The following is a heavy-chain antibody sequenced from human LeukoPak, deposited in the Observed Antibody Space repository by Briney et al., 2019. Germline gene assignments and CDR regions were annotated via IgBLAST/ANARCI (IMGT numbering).Heavy chain of an antibody. V-gene: IGHV4-34*01. D-gene: IGHD2-2*01. J-gene: IGHJ6*03. CDR1: GGSFSGYY. Sequence: SETLSLTCAVYGGSFSGYYWSWIRQPPGKGLEWIGEIIHSGSTNYNPSLKSRVTISVDTSKDQFSLKLSSVTAADTAVYYCARGLRVPAAKSEAYYYYYMDVWGKGTTVTVSS. CDR2: IIHSGST. CDR3: ARGLRVPAAKSEAYYYYYMDV.